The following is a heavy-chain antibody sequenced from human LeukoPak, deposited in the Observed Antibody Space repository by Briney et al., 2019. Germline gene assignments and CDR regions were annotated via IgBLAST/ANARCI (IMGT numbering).Heavy chain of an antibody. CDR1: GFPFSSYS. CDR2: ISSSSSTI. Sequence: GGSLRLSFAASGFPFSSYSMNWVRQAPGKGLEWVSYISSSSSTIYYADSVKGRFTISRDNAKNSLYLQMNSLRDEDTAVYYCASYGATVTSDFDYWGQGTLVTVSS. J-gene: IGHJ4*02. V-gene: IGHV3-48*02. D-gene: IGHD4-17*01. CDR3: ASYGATVTSDFDY.